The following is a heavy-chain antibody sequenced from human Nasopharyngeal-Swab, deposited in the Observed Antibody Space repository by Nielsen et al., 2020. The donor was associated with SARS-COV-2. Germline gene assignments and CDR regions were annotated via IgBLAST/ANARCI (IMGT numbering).Heavy chain of an antibody. CDR1: GFSFRSYW. Sequence: GGSLRLSCAASGFSFRSYWMHWVRQVPGEGLVWVSRIDTDGSITNYADSVKGRFTISRDNAKNTLYLQMSSLRAEDSAVYYCARDPDFQAFDNWGQGTMVTVSS. J-gene: IGHJ3*02. CDR2: IDTDGSIT. CDR3: ARDPDFQAFDN. V-gene: IGHV3-74*01. D-gene: IGHD2/OR15-2a*01.